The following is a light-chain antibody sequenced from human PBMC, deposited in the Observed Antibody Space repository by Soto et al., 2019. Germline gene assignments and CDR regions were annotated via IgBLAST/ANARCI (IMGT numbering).Light chain of an antibody. CDR2: VNN. CDR3: AAWDGSLNNVL. J-gene: IGLJ2*01. CDR1: GSSIGTNT. Sequence: QSVLTQPPSASGTPGQRVTISCSGSGSSIGTNTVNWYRQLPGTAPKLLIYVNNQRPSGVPDRFSGSKSGTSASLALSGLQSEDEAEYYCAAWDGSLNNVLFGGGTKLTVL. V-gene: IGLV1-44*01.